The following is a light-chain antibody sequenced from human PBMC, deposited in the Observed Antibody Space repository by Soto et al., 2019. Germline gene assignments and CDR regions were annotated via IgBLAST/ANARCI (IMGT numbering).Light chain of an antibody. Sequence: SVLPQPRSVSGSPGQSVTISCTGTSSDVGAYNYVSWYQQHPGKAPKLMTYDVSKRPSGVPDRFSGSKSGNTASLTISGLQAEDEADYYCCSYADNYSYVFGTGTKVTVL. CDR3: CSYADNYSYV. V-gene: IGLV2-11*01. CDR1: SSDVGAYNY. J-gene: IGLJ1*01. CDR2: DVS.